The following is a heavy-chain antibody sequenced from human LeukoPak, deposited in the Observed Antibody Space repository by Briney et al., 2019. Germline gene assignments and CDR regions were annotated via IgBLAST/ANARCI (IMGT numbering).Heavy chain of an antibody. Sequence: GGSLRLSCATSGFTFSAYSGNWVRQAPGKGLEWVSSISSSSSNIYYADSVKGRFTISRDNAKNSLYLQMNSLGAEDTAVYYCARGGYFDYWGQGTLVTVSS. CDR1: GFTFSAYS. CDR2: ISSSSSNI. V-gene: IGHV3-21*01. J-gene: IGHJ4*02. CDR3: ARGGYFDY.